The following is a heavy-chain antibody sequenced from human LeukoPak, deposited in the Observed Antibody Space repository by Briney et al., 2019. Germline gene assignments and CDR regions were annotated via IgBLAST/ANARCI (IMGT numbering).Heavy chain of an antibody. Sequence: QTGGSLRLSCTASGFRFSAYAMQWVRQAPGKGLEWVAVISVDGNTQYYADSVRGRFSISRDNSKNTLYLEMSSLRGEDTGIFYCAREEYKYGLGALDVWGQGTTVTVSS. J-gene: IGHJ6*02. V-gene: IGHV3-30-3*01. D-gene: IGHD5-18*01. CDR1: GFRFSAYA. CDR2: ISVDGNTQ. CDR3: AREEYKYGLGALDV.